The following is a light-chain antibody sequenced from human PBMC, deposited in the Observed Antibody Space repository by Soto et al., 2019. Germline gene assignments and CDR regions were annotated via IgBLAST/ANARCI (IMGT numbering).Light chain of an antibody. CDR1: QSISSY. CDR2: AAS. J-gene: IGKJ2*01. CDR3: QQSYSTPYT. V-gene: IGKV1-39*01. Sequence: DIQMTQSPSSLSASVGDRVTITCRASQSISSYLNWYQQKPGKAPKLLISAASSLQIGVPSRFSGSGSGTDFTLTISSLQPEDFATYYCQQSYSTPYTFGQGTKLEIK.